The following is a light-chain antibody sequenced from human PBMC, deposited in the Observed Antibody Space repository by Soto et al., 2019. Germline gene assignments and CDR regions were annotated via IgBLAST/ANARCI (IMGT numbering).Light chain of an antibody. CDR2: DVT. CDR3: SSYTGSSTRM. Sequence: QSALTQPASVSGSPGQSITISCTGTSRDVGSYNYVSWYQQHPGKAPKLLIYDVTYRPSGVSARFSGSKSGNTASLTISGLQAEDEADYYCSSYTGSSTRMFGGGTKLTVL. CDR1: SRDVGSYNY. V-gene: IGLV2-14*01. J-gene: IGLJ3*02.